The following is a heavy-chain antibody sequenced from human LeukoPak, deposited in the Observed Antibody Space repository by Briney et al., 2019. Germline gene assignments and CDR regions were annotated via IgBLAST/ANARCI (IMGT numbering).Heavy chain of an antibody. V-gene: IGHV4-39*01. CDR3: AKNDGVGYYDSSGYYSGFDY. D-gene: IGHD3-22*01. J-gene: IGHJ4*02. CDR2: IYYSGST. Sequence: PSETLSLTCAVYGGSFSGYYWGWIRQPPGKGLEWIGSIYYSGSTYYNPSLKSRVTISVDTSKNQFSLKLSSVTAADTAVYYCAKNDGVGYYDSSGYYSGFDYWGQGTLVTVSS. CDR1: GGSFSGYY.